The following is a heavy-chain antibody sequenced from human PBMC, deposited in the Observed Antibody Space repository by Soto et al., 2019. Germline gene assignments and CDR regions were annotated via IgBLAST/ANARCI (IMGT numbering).Heavy chain of an antibody. J-gene: IGHJ4*02. D-gene: IGHD3-10*01. CDR1: GGSFSGYY. CDR3: ARGGRYYYGSGARKGDY. V-gene: IGHV4-34*01. Sequence: SETLSLTCAVYGGSFSGYYWSWIRQPPGKGLEWIGEINHSGSTNYNPSLKSRVTISVDTSKNQFSLKLSSVTAADTAVYYCARGGRYYYGSGARKGDYWGQGTLVTAPQ. CDR2: INHSGST.